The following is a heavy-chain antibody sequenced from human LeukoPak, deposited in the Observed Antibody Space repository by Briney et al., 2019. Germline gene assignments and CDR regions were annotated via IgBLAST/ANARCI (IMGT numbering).Heavy chain of an antibody. CDR2: IGGTGETI. Sequence: GGSLRLSCVASGFDFNTYEMTWVRQAPGKGLEWVSYIGGTGETIYYADSVKGRFTVSRDNAKNSVYLQMNSLRAEDTAVYYCARDAPYLVGATYFDYWGQGTLVTVSS. V-gene: IGHV3-48*03. D-gene: IGHD1-26*01. J-gene: IGHJ4*02. CDR3: ARDAPYLVGATYFDY. CDR1: GFDFNTYE.